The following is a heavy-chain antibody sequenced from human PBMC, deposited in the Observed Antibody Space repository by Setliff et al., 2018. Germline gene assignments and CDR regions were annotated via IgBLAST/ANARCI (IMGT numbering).Heavy chain of an antibody. CDR2: IYYSGDT. J-gene: IGHJ6*03. CDR3: ARGLEGEDYFYYMDV. D-gene: IGHD2-21*01. V-gene: IGHV4-34*01. CDR1: GGTFSDYY. Sequence: SETLSLTCAAYGGTFSDYYWTWIRQPPGKGLEWVGSIYYSGDTYYNPSLKSRVTMSVDKSKNQFSLKLTSVTAADTAVYYCARGLEGEDYFYYMDVWGKGNTVTSP.